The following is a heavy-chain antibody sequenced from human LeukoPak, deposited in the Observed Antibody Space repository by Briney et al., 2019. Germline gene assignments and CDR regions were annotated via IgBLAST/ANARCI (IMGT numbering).Heavy chain of an antibody. D-gene: IGHD1-26*01. J-gene: IGHJ4*02. CDR1: GFTCSSYW. V-gene: IGHV3-7*01. CDR3: ASGGATYNN. CDR2: IKQDGSEK. Sequence: PGGSLRLSCAASGFTCSSYWMSWVRQAPGKGLEWVANIKQDGSEKYYVDSVKGRFTISRDNAKNSLFLQMNSLRAEDTAVYYCASGGATYNNWGQGTLVTVSS.